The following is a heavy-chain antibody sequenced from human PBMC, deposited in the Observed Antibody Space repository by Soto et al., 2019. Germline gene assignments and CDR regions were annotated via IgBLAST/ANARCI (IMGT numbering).Heavy chain of an antibody. CDR2: TYYRSKWYN. V-gene: IGHV6-1*01. CDR3: AKVTGYCSTSSCRRDYYYYHGMDV. CDR1: GDSVSSNSAA. Sequence: SQTLSLTCAISGDSVSSNSAAWNWIRQSPSRGLEWLGRTYYRSKWYNDYAVSVKSRITINPDTSKNQFSLQLNSVTPEDTAVYYCAKVTGYCSTSSCRRDYYYYHGMDVWGPGTTVTVSS. D-gene: IGHD2-2*01. J-gene: IGHJ6*02.